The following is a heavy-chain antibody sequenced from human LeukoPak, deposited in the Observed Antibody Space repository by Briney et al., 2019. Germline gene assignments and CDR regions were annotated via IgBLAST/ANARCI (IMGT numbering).Heavy chain of an antibody. CDR1: GYTFTSYD. CDR2: MNPNSGNT. J-gene: IGHJ4*02. D-gene: IGHD1-7*01. V-gene: IGHV1-8*01. Sequence: ASVTVSCKASGYTFTSYDINWVRQATGQGLEWMGWMNPNSGNTGYAQKFQGRVTMTRNTSISTAYMELSSLRSEDTAVYYCARGRKTGTLSDYWGQGTLVTVSS. CDR3: ARGRKTGTLSDY.